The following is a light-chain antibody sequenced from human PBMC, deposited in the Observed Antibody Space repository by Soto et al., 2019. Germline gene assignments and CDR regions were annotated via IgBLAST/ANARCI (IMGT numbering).Light chain of an antibody. V-gene: IGLV2-11*01. CDR1: SGDGGDYNY. J-gene: IGLJ3*02. CDR3: CSYAGGYTWV. CDR2: GVY. Sequence: QSALTQPRSVSGSPGQSVTISCTGTSGDGGDYNYVSWYQQKPGKAPKLMIYGVYKRPSGVPDRFTGSGSDYTASLTISGLQADDEADYYCCSYAGGYTWVFGGGTKVTVL.